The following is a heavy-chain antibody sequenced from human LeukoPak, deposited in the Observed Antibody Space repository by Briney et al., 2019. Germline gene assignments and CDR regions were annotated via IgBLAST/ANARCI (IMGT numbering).Heavy chain of an antibody. Sequence: GGALRLYCSASGFTFDDYAIHWVRQAPGKGLEWVSLICGDGGSTYYADSVKGRFTISRDNSKNSLYLQMNSLITEDTALYYCAKDIKDRYSSSWFDYWGQGTLVTVSS. CDR1: GFTFDDYA. CDR2: ICGDGGST. V-gene: IGHV3-43*02. CDR3: AKDIKDRYSSSWFDY. D-gene: IGHD6-6*01. J-gene: IGHJ4*02.